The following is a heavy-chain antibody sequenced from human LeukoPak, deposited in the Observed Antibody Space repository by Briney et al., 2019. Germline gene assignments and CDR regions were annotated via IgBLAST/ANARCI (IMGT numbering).Heavy chain of an antibody. CDR3: ARKLVSGWYYFDY. CDR2: ISSSGSTI. CDR1: GFTFSSYD. V-gene: IGHV3-48*03. D-gene: IGHD6-19*01. Sequence: GGSLRLSCAASGFTFSSYDMSWVRQAPGKGLEWVPYISSSGSTIYYADSVKGRFTISRDNAENSLYLQMNSLRAEDTAVYYCARKLVSGWYYFDYWGQGTLVTVSS. J-gene: IGHJ4*02.